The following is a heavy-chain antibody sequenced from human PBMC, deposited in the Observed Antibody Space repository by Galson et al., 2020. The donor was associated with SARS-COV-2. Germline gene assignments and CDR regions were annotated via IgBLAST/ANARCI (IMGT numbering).Heavy chain of an antibody. CDR3: ARGAYDPLAGHYRDYGMDV. D-gene: IGHD3-9*01. V-gene: IGHV4-39*01. J-gene: IGHJ6*02. CDR2: IHYSGST. CDR1: AGSVRRSGKY. Sequence: SETLSLTCTVPAGSVRRSGKYWVWIRQSPGKGLEYIGSIHYSGSTYYNPSLKSRITTSVDTSKNQVSLKLSSVTAADTAVYYCARGAYDPLAGHYRDYGMDVWGQGTTVTVSS.